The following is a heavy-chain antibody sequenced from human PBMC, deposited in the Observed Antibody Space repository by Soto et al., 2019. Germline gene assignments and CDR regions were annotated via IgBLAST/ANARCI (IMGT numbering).Heavy chain of an antibody. Sequence: GESLKISCKTSGYRFATSWIGWVRQMPGKGLEWMGIIYPADSDTRYSPSFQGQVTISADKSVNTAYLQWSSLKASDTAMYYCARPGATAYGMDVWRQGTTVTVSS. CDR2: IYPADSDT. CDR3: ARPGATAYGMDV. J-gene: IGHJ6*02. V-gene: IGHV5-51*01. CDR1: GYRFATSW.